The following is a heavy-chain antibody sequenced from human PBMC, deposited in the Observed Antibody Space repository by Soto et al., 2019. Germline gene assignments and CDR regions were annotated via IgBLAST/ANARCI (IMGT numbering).Heavy chain of an antibody. CDR1: GYTLTEVS. V-gene: IGHV1-24*01. CDR2: FDPEDGET. J-gene: IGHJ5*02. Sequence: ASVKVSCKVSGYTLTEVSMHWVRQATGKGLEWMGGFDPEDGETIYAQKFQGRVTMTEDTSTDTAYMELSSLRSEDTAVYYCATLYYDILTGYYFDWFDPWGQGTLVTVSS. CDR3: ATLYYDILTGYYFDWFDP. D-gene: IGHD3-9*01.